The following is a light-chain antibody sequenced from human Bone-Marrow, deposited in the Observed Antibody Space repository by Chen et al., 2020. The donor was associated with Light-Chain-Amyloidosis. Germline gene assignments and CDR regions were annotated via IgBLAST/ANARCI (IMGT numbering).Light chain of an antibody. CDR1: NIGSTS. V-gene: IGLV3-21*02. Sequence: SYVLTQPSSVSVAPGQTATSACGGNNIGSTSVHWYHKTPGQAPLLVVYDDSYRPSGIPGRLSGSHSGNTANLTIRSVEAGVEADYYCQVWDRSSDRPVFGGGTELTVL. J-gene: IGLJ3*02. CDR3: QVWDRSSDRPV. CDR2: DDS.